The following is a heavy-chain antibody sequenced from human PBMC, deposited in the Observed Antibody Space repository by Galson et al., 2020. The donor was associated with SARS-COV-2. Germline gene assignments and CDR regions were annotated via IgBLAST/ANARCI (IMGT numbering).Heavy chain of an antibody. Sequence: NSGGSLRLSCAASGFTFSSYSMNWVRQAPGKGLEWVSSISSSSSYIYYADSVKGRFTISRDNAKNSLYLQMNSLRAEDTAVYYCAGDHPGWVTIMVTHAFDIWGQGTMVTVSS. CDR3: AGDHPGWVTIMVTHAFDI. CDR1: GFTFSSYS. V-gene: IGHV3-21*01. D-gene: IGHD5-18*01. CDR2: ISSSSSYI. J-gene: IGHJ3*02.